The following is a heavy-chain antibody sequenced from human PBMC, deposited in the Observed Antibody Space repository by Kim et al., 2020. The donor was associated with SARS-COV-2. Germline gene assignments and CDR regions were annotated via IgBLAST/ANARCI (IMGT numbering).Heavy chain of an antibody. V-gene: IGHV4-4*02. CDR2: IYHSGST. J-gene: IGHJ5*02. D-gene: IGHD2-15*01. CDR1: GGSISSSNW. Sequence: SETLSLTCAVSGGSISSSNWWSWVRQPPGKGLEWIGEIYHSGSTNYNPSLKSRVTISVDKSKNQFSLKLSSVTAADTAVYYCASLTGWGFDVVHKLGWFDPWGQGTLVTVSS. CDR3: ASLTGWGFDVVHKLGWFDP.